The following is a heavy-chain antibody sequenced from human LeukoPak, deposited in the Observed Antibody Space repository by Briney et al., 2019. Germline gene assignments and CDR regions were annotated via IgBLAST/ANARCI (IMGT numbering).Heavy chain of an antibody. CDR1: GFTFSSYE. D-gene: IGHD2-15*01. Sequence: GGSLRLSCAASGFTFSSYEMNWVRQAPGKGLEWVSYISSSGSTIYYADSVKGRFTISRDNAKNSLYLQMNSLRAEDTAVYYCARSSSGGSSIFDYWGQGTLVTVSS. J-gene: IGHJ4*02. CDR3: ARSSSGGSSIFDY. CDR2: ISSSGSTI. V-gene: IGHV3-48*03.